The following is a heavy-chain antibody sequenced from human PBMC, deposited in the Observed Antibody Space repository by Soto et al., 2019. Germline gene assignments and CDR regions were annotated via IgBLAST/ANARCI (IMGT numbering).Heavy chain of an antibody. Sequence: SVKVSCKASGGTFSSYAISWVRQAPGQGLGWMGGIIPIFGTANYAQKFQGRVTITADESTSTAYMELSSLRSEDTAVYYCALLRGYSSGWSDYWGQGTLVTVSSGKSMSSLRSEDTAVYYCARDGYSSSPYYYYGMDVWGQGTTVTSP. V-gene: IGHV1-69*13. CDR1: GGTFSSYA. CDR3: ALLRGYSSGWSDYWGQGTLVTVSSGKSMSSLRSEDTAVYYCARDGYSSSPYYYYGMDV. CDR2: IIPIFGTA. J-gene: IGHJ6*02. D-gene: IGHD6-19*01.